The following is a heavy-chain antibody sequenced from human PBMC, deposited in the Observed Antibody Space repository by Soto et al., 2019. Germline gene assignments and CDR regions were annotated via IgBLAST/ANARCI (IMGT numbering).Heavy chain of an antibody. D-gene: IGHD2-15*01. CDR1: GGTFSSYA. V-gene: IGHV1-69*12. Sequence: QVQLVQSGAEVKKPGSSVKVSCKASGGTFSSYAISWVRQAPGQGLEWMGGIIPIFGTANYAQKFQGRVTITADESTSTAYMELSSLRSEDTAVYYCARVVTVVKSFHCWYFDLWGRGTLVTVSS. CDR2: IIPIFGTA. J-gene: IGHJ2*01. CDR3: ARVVTVVKSFHCWYFDL.